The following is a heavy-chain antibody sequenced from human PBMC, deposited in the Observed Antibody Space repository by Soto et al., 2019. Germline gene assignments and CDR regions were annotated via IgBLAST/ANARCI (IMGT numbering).Heavy chain of an antibody. CDR3: AREDNYIALDV. J-gene: IGHJ6*04. D-gene: IGHD4-4*01. CDR2: IYYSGST. CDR1: GCSISSYY. Sequence: PSETLSLSCTVSGCSISSYYWSWIRQPPGKGLEWIGYIYYSGSTNYNPSLKSQVTISVDTSKNQFSLKLSSVTAADTAVYYCAREDNYIALDVWGKGTTVTVSS. V-gene: IGHV4-59*01.